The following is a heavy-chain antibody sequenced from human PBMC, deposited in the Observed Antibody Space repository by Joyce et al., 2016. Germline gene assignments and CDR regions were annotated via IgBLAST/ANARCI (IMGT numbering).Heavy chain of an antibody. CDR2: VSHSGYT. CDR3: SRNLIALIGI. D-gene: IGHD3-22*01. J-gene: IGHJ4*02. CDR1: GGSINSSSYY. V-gene: IGHV4-39*01. Sequence: QLQLQESGPGLVKPSETLSLTCTVSGGSINSSSYYWGWIRPPPGKGLEWIGRVSHSGYTYYKSSLESRITISVDTSKNQFSLKLYSVTAADTAVYYCSRNLIALIGIWGQGTLVTVSS.